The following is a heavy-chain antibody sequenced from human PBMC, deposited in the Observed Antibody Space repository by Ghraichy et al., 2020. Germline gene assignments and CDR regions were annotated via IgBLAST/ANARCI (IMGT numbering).Heavy chain of an antibody. D-gene: IGHD2-15*01. V-gene: IGHV4-31*03. CDR3: AGDGRATGGNFDY. Sequence: LSLTCTVSGGSISSGGYYWSWIRQHPGKGLEWIGYIYYSGSTYYNPSLKSRVTISVDTSKNQFSLKLSSVTAADTAVYYCAGDGRATGGNFDYWGQGTLVTVSS. CDR2: IYYSGST. CDR1: GGSISSGGYY. J-gene: IGHJ4*02.